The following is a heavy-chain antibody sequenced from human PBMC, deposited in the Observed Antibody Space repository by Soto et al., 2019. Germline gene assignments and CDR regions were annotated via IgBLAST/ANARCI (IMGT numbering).Heavy chain of an antibody. J-gene: IGHJ3*02. CDR1: GYTFTTYG. CDR2: ISHYNGNT. CDR3: ARGGIYSEAVIHGAFDI. D-gene: IGHD1-26*01. Sequence: QVQLVQSGAEVRKPGASVKVSCKASGYTFTTYGISWVRQAPGKGLEWMGWISHYNGNTNYAQKLQGRVTMTTDTLTSTAYMGLRSRRSYDTAVYYCARGGIYSEAVIHGAFDIWGPGTMVTVSS. V-gene: IGHV1-18*01.